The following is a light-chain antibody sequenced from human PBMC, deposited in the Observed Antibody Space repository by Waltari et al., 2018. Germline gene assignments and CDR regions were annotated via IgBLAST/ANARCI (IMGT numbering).Light chain of an antibody. CDR2: GVS. J-gene: IGKJ4*01. V-gene: IGKV3-20*01. Sequence: NVLTQSPGTLSLSPGERATLSCRASQIVSNNYLAWYQQQPGQAPRLLIYGVSSRATGIPDRFSGSGSGTDFTLTISRLEPEESAVYFCHLSGGSPRTFGGGTKVEIK. CDR1: QIVSNNY. CDR3: HLSGGSPRT.